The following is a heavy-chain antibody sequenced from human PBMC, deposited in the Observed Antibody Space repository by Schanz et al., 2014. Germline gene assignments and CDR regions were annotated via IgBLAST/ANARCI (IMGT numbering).Heavy chain of an antibody. Sequence: VQLVDSGGGLVKPGGSLRLSCTASGFTFSSYWMHWVRQVPGKGLVWVSRIKSDGSSTSYADSVKGRFTISRDNAKNTLYLQMNSLRAEDTAVYYCARPALWFGDNCIDPWGQGTLVIVSS. CDR2: IKSDGSST. D-gene: IGHD3-10*01. V-gene: IGHV3-74*02. J-gene: IGHJ5*02. CDR3: ARPALWFGDNCIDP. CDR1: GFTFSSYW.